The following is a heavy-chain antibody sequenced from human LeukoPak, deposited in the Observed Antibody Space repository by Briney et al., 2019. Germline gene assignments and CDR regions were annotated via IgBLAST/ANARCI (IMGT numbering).Heavy chain of an antibody. D-gene: IGHD1-14*01. CDR2: ISSSGSPI. CDR1: GFTFSGYD. J-gene: IGHJ6*02. CDR3: ARDATGYFYYGMDV. Sequence: PGGSLRLSGAASGFTFSGYDMSWIRQAPGKGLEWISYISSSGSPIYYADSVKGRFTISRDNVDNSLFLQMNSLRAEDTAVYYCARDATGYFYYGMDVWGQGTTVTVYS. V-gene: IGHV3-11*01.